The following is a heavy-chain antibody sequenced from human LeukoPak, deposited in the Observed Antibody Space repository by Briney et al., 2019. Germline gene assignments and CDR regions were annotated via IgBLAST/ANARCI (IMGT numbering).Heavy chain of an antibody. V-gene: IGHV1-18*01. CDR1: GYTFTIYG. D-gene: IGHD2-2*02. CDR2: ISAYNGNT. Sequence: ASVKVSCKASGYTFTIYGISWVRQAPGQGLEWMGWISAYNGNTNYAQKLQGRVNMNTDTYKSTVYMEVRSLRYDDAAVYYCATVHCSSTSCYSFDYWGQGTLVSVSS. CDR3: ATVHCSSTSCYSFDY. J-gene: IGHJ4*02.